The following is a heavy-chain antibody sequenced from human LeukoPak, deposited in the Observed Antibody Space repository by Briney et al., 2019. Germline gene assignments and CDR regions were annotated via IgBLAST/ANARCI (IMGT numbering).Heavy chain of an antibody. V-gene: IGHV6-1*01. Sequence: SQTLSLTCAISGDSVSSNSAAWNWIRQSPSRGLEWLGRTYYRSKWYNDYAESMKSRIPINPDASKPQLSLQMNSVATEDKDVYYCARGASDGMDVWGRGPTVTIYS. J-gene: IGHJ6*02. CDR1: GDSVSSNSAA. CDR3: ARGASDGMDV. CDR2: TYYRSKWYN.